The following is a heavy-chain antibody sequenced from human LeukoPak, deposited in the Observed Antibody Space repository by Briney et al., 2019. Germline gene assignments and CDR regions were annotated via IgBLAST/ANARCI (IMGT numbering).Heavy chain of an antibody. V-gene: IGHV4-59*01. J-gene: IGHJ3*02. CDR1: GGSISSYY. Sequence: SETLSFTCTVSGGSISSYYWSWIRQPPGKGLEWIGYIYYSGSTNYNPSLKSRVTISVDTSKNQFSLKLSSVTAADTAVYYCARDIVYGDYRDAFDIWGQGTMVTVSS. CDR2: IYYSGST. CDR3: ARDIVYGDYRDAFDI. D-gene: IGHD4-17*01.